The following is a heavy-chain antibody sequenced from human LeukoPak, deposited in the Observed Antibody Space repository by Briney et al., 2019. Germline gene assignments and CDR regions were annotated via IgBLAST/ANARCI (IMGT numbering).Heavy chain of an antibody. CDR3: AKEVVPGTSRSFDY. CDR1: GFTFSSYT. Sequence: GGSLRLSCAASGFTFSSYTMAWVRQAPGKGLECVSSLSFGGGTIYYAGSVKGRFTISRDTSKNTLYLQMNSLRAEDTAIYYCAKEVVPGTSRSFDYWGQGTLVTVSS. D-gene: IGHD2-2*01. V-gene: IGHV3-23*01. J-gene: IGHJ4*02. CDR2: LSFGGGTI.